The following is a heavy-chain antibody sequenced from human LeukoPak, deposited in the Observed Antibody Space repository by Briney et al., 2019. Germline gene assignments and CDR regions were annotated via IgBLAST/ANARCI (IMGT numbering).Heavy chain of an antibody. CDR2: TRNKANSYTT. D-gene: IGHD3-16*01. CDR1: GFTFSDHY. Sequence: PGGSLRLSCAASGFTFSDHYMDWVRQAPGKGLEWVGRTRNKANSYTTEYAASVKGRFTISRDDSKNSLYLQMNSLKTEDTAVYYCATSYRSFAFDIWGQGTMVTVSS. V-gene: IGHV3-72*01. J-gene: IGHJ3*02. CDR3: ATSYRSFAFDI.